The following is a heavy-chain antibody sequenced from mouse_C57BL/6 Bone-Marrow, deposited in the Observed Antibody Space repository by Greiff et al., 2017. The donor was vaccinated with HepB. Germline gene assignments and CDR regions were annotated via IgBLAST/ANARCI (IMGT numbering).Heavy chain of an antibody. CDR1: GFTFSSYA. V-gene: IGHV5-4*01. Sequence: EVMLVESGGGLVKPGGSLKLSCAASGFTFSSYAMSWVRQTPEKRLEWVATISDGGSYTYYPDNVKGRFTISRDNAKNNLYLQMSHLKSEDTAMYCCARDPLAYYAMDYWGQGTSVTVSS. CDR2: ISDGGSYT. CDR3: ARDPLAYYAMDY. J-gene: IGHJ4*01.